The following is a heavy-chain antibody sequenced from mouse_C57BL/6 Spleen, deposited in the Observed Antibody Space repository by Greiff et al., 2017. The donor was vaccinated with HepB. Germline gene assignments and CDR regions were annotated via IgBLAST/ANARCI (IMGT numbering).Heavy chain of an antibody. Sequence: EVKLQESGPELVKPGASVKISCKASGYSFTGYYMNWVKQSPEKSLEWIGEINPSTGGTTYNQKFKAKATLTVDKSSSTAYMQLKSLTSEDSAVYYCARRRDAMDYWGQGTSVTVSS. J-gene: IGHJ4*01. CDR1: GYSFTGYY. V-gene: IGHV1-42*01. CDR3: ARRRDAMDY. CDR2: INPSTGGT.